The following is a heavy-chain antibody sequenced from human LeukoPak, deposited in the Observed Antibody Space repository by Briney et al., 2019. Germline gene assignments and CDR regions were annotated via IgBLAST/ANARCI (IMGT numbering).Heavy chain of an antibody. J-gene: IGHJ3*02. V-gene: IGHV3-21*04. D-gene: IGHD5-24*01. Sequence: GGSLRLSCTASGFTFSSYSLNWVRQAPGKGLEWVSSVSTGSNYIYYADSVKGRFTISRDNDKNSLYLQMNSLRAEDTAVYYCAKTLGMATMEGYAFDIWGQGTMVTVSS. CDR3: AKTLGMATMEGYAFDI. CDR1: GFTFSSYS. CDR2: VSTGSNYI.